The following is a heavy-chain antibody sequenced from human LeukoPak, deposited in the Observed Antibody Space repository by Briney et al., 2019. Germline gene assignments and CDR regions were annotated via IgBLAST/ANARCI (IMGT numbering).Heavy chain of an antibody. CDR1: GFSLSTSGMC. J-gene: IGHJ4*02. D-gene: IGHD3-22*01. CDR2: IDWEGDK. V-gene: IGHV2-70*11. CDR3: ARHKKTSYYDTIGYFDY. Sequence: SGPTLVNPTETLTLTCTFSGFSLSTSGMCVSWIRQPPGKALEWLARIDWEGDKYYSTSLKTRLTISKDTSKNQVVLKVTNVDPVDTATYYCARHKKTSYYDTIGYFDYWGQGTLVTVSS.